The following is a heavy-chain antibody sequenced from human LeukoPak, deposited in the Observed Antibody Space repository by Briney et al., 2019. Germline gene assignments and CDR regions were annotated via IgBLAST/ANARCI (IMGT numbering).Heavy chain of an antibody. Sequence: EASVKVSCKASGGTFSSYAISWVRQAPGQGLEWMGGIIPIFGTANYAQKFQGRVTITADESTSTAYMELSSLRSEDTAVYFCASRYNWNYEPRSWFDPWGQGTLVTVSS. CDR3: ASRYNWNYEPRSWFDP. D-gene: IGHD1-7*01. CDR2: IIPIFGTA. V-gene: IGHV1-69*01. J-gene: IGHJ5*02. CDR1: GGTFSSYA.